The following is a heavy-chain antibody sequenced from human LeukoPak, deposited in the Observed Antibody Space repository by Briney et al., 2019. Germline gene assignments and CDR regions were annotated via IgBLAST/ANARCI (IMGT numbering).Heavy chain of an antibody. V-gene: IGHV1-2*04. Sequence: ASVKVSCKASGYTFTGYYMHWVRQAPGQGLEWMGWINPNSGGTNYAQKFQGWVTMTRDTSISTAYMELSRLRSDDTAVYYCARDSATVLLPYYYYMDVWGKGTTVTVSS. D-gene: IGHD4-17*01. CDR3: ARDSATVLLPYYYYMDV. CDR1: GYTFTGYY. CDR2: INPNSGGT. J-gene: IGHJ6*03.